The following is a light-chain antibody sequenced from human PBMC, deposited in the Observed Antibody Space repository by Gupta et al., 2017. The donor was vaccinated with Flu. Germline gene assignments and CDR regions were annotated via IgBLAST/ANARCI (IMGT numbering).Light chain of an antibody. CDR1: QDISNY. CDR3: QQYDNLPR. CDR2: DAS. V-gene: IGKV1-33*01. J-gene: IGKJ4*01. Sequence: DIQMTPSPSSLSASVIDRVTITCQASQDISNYLNWYQQKPGKAPKLLIYDASNLETGVPSRFSGSGSGTDFTFTISSLQPEDIATYYCQQYDNLPRFGGGTKVEIK.